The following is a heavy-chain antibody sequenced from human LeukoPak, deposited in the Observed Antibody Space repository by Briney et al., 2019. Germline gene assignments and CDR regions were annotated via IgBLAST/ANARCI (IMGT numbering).Heavy chain of an antibody. D-gene: IGHD3-22*01. V-gene: IGHV3-7*01. CDR2: IKQDGSER. J-gene: IGHJ4*02. CDR3: ARDWGAYYHFFDY. CDR1: GFSMSVYW. Sequence: GGSLRLSCEASGFSMSVYWMSWVRQAPGKGLEWVGNIKQDGSERNYVDSVKGRFTIPRDNAKKSLYLQMNSLRAEDTAVYYCARDWGAYYHFFDYWGQGTLVTVSS.